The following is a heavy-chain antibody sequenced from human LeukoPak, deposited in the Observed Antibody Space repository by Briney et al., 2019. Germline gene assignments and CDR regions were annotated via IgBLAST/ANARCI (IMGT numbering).Heavy chain of an antibody. CDR2: IYYSAST. J-gene: IGHJ1*01. CDR1: GGSISSSSYY. Sequence: PSETLSLTCTVSGGSISSSSYYWGWIRQPPGKGLEWIGSIYYSASTSYNPSLKSRVTISVDTSKNQFSLKLSSVTAADTAVYYCAGKLGYCSGGSCYPAHWGQGTLVTVSS. V-gene: IGHV4-39*01. D-gene: IGHD2-15*01. CDR3: AGKLGYCSGGSCYPAH.